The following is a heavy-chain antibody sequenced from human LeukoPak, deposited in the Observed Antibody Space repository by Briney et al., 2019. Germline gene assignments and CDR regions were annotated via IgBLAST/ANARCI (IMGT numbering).Heavy chain of an antibody. J-gene: IGHJ4*02. CDR2: INHSGST. D-gene: IGHD5-18*01. CDR1: GGSFSGYY. CDR3: ARGRIQLWSSRPFDY. Sequence: PSETLSLTCAVYGGSFSGYYWSWIRQPPGKGLEWIGEINHSGSTNYNPSLKSRVTISVDTSKNQFSLKLSSVTAADTAVYYCARGRIQLWSSRPFDYWGQGTLVNVSS. V-gene: IGHV4-34*01.